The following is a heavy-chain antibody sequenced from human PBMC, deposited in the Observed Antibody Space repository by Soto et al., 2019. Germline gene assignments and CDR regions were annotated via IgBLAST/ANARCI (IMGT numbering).Heavy chain of an antibody. J-gene: IGHJ3*02. CDR2: IKSKTDGGTT. Sequence: EVQLVESGGGLVKPGGSLRLSCAASGFTFSNAWMNWVRQAPGKGLEWVGRIKSKTDGGTTDYAEPVKGRFTISRDDSKNTLYLEMNSLKTEDTAVYYCTTGPYDYVWGSSPFDIWGQGTMVTVSS. V-gene: IGHV3-15*07. D-gene: IGHD3-16*01. CDR1: GFTFSNAW. CDR3: TTGPYDYVWGSSPFDI.